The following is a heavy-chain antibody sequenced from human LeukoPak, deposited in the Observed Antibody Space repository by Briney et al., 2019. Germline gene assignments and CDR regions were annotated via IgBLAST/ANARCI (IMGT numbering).Heavy chain of an antibody. CDR1: GYTFTSYG. V-gene: IGHV1-18*01. J-gene: IGHJ5*02. D-gene: IGHD6-19*01. CDR3: ARVDSSGWYWFDP. Sequence: ASVKVSCKASGYTFTSYGISWVRQAPGQGLEWMGWISAYNGNTNYAQKLQGRVTITRDTSASTAYMELSSLRSEDTAVYYCARVDSSGWYWFDPWGQGTLVTVSS. CDR2: ISAYNGNT.